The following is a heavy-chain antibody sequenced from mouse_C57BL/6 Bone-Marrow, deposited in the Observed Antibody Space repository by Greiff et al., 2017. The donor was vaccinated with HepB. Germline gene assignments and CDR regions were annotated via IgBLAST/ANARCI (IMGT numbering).Heavy chain of an antibody. Sequence: EVQGVESGGGLVKPGGSLKLSCAASGFTFSDYGMHWVRQAPEKGLEWVAYISSGSSTISYAATVKVRITISRDNGKNTLFLEMTSLRSEDTAMYYCARPPFAYWGQGTLVTVSA. J-gene: IGHJ3*01. CDR1: GFTFSDYG. CDR3: ARPPFAY. V-gene: IGHV5-17*01. CDR2: ISSGSSTI.